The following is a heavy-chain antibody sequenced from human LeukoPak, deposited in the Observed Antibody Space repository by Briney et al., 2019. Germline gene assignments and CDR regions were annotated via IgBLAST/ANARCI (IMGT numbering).Heavy chain of an antibody. CDR2: IYYSGST. CDR3: AREGPSGSLDY. D-gene: IGHD1-26*01. CDR1: GGSISSSNW. J-gene: IGHJ4*02. Sequence: PSETLSLTCAVSGGSISSSNWWSWIRQHPGKGLEWIGYIYYSGSTYYNPSLKSRVTISVDTSKNQFSLKLSSVTAADTAVYYCAREGPSGSLDYWGQGTLVTVSS. V-gene: IGHV4-31*11.